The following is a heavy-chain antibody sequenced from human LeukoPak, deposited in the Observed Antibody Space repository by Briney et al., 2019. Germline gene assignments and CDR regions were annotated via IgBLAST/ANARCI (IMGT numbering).Heavy chain of an antibody. D-gene: IGHD3-16*01. CDR2: IWSSGDNK. V-gene: IGHV3-33*01. J-gene: IGHJ4*02. CDR3: ARDGQGLAPYGFDY. CDR1: GFTFSHHA. Sequence: GGPLRLSCAASGFTFSHHAMHGVRQAPGKGLEWVAQIWSSGDNKYYADSVKVRFIISRDNSKNTVYLKMNSVRVEDTAVYYCARDGQGLAPYGFDYWGQGTLVTVSS.